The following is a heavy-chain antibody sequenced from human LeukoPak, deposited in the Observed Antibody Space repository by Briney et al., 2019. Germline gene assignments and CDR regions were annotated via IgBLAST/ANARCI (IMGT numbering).Heavy chain of an antibody. V-gene: IGHV3-23*01. J-gene: IGHJ4*02. CDR1: GFTFSSYA. D-gene: IGHD4-11*01. CDR2: ISGSGDNT. CDR3: ARNVEVSTVTTADY. Sequence: GGSLRLSCAASGFTFSSYAMSWVRQAPGKGLEWVSGISGSGDNTYYADSVKGRFTISRDNSKNTLYLQMNSLRGEDTAVYYCARNVEVSTVTTADYWGQGTLVTVSS.